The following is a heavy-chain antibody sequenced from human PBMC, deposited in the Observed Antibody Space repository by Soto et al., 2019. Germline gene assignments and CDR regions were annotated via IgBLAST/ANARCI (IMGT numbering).Heavy chain of an antibody. Sequence: GASVKVSCKASGGTFSRYTITWVRQAPGQGLEWMGGITPMFGTPNYAQKFQGRVTITADESTSTAYMELSSLRSEDTAMYYCARDGTLYDSSAYYYLYWCQGTLVTVSS. D-gene: IGHD3-22*01. CDR1: GGTFSRYT. CDR3: ARDGTLYDSSAYYYLY. CDR2: ITPMFGTP. V-gene: IGHV1-69*13. J-gene: IGHJ4*02.